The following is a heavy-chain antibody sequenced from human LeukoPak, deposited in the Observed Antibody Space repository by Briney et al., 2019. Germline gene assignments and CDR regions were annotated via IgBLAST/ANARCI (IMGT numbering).Heavy chain of an antibody. CDR3: ITDPGEWEPI. V-gene: IGHV3-15*01. CDR1: GLTFSNAW. J-gene: IGHJ3*02. Sequence: GGSLRLSCATSGLTFSNAWMSWVRQAPGKGLEWVGRIKSKTDGETTDYAAPVKGRYTISRDDSKNTLYLQMNRLKTEDTAVYYCITDPGEWEPIWGQGTMVTVSS. CDR2: IKSKTDGETT. D-gene: IGHD1-26*01.